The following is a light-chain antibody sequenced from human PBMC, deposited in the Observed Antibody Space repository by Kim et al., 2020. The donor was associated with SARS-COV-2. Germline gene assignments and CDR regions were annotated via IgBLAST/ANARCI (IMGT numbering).Light chain of an antibody. V-gene: IGLV2-14*03. CDR2: DVF. CDR3: TSYRSNGYV. Sequence: QSALTQPASVSGSPGQSITISCTGTSSDVGTYNYVSWYQQYPGKAPKLMIYDVFKRPSGVSNRFSGSKSGNTASLTISGLQAEDEADYYCTSYRSNGYVVGTGTKVTVL. CDR1: SSDVGTYNY. J-gene: IGLJ1*01.